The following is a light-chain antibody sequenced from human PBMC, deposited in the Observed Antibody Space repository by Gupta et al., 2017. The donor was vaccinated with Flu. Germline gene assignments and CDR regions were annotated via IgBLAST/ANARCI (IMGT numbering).Light chain of an antibody. J-gene: IGKJ5*01. CDR1: QSLLHSSGYHH. CDR3: MQTRQTSVT. CDR2: LGS. V-gene: IGKV2-28*01. Sequence: DIVLTQSPPSHLATPGDPASISCSSSQSLLHSSGYHHLDWYLHKPGQPPKLLIYLGSNRASGVSDRFSGSGSGTDFTLKISRVDIEDVGVYYCMQTRQTSVTFGQGTRLEIK.